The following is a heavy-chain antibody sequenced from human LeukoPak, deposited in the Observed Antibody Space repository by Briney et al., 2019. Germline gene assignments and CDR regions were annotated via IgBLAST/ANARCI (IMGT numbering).Heavy chain of an antibody. J-gene: IGHJ6*02. Sequence: PGGSLRLSCAASGFTFSSYGMHWVRQAPGKGLEWVAVIWYDGSNKYYADSVKGRFTISRDNSKNTLYLQMNSLRAEDTAMYYCARDLGGTARYYYYGMDVWGQGTTVTVSS. CDR1: GFTFSSYG. CDR3: ARDLGGTARYYYYGMDV. V-gene: IGHV3-33*01. CDR2: IWYDGSNK. D-gene: IGHD1-1*01.